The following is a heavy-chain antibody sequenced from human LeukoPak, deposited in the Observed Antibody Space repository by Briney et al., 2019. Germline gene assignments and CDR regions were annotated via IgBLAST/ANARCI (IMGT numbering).Heavy chain of an antibody. V-gene: IGHV3-49*04. Sequence: GGSLRLSCSASGFNIGDYGINWVRQAPGKGLEWVGFIRSKTSGGTEYGASVKGRIIISRDESKSIAYLEMDSLKTEDTAVYYCNRWHISGVSYSNVWGQGTLVTVSS. CDR2: IRSKTSGGT. CDR3: NRWHISGVSYSNV. D-gene: IGHD2-15*01. J-gene: IGHJ4*02. CDR1: GFNIGDYG.